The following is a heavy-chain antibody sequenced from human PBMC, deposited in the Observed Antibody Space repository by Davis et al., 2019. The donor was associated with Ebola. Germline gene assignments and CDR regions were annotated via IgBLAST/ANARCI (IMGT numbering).Heavy chain of an antibody. J-gene: IGHJ4*02. V-gene: IGHV5-51*01. Sequence: GESLKISCAASGYSFTSYWIAWVRQTPAKGLEWMGIIYPGDSDSRYSPSFEGQVTISVDRSITTAYLQWRSLRTSDTAIYYCARQESLYGWSDYWGQGTLVTVSS. CDR3: ARQESLYGWSDY. CDR1: GYSFTSYW. D-gene: IGHD2-8*01. CDR2: IYPGDSDS.